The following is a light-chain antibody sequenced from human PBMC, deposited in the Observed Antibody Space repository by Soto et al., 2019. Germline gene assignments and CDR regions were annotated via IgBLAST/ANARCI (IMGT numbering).Light chain of an antibody. J-gene: IGKJ5*01. CDR1: QSISSY. V-gene: IGKV1-39*01. CDR3: QQSYSTPIT. Sequence: DIQMTQSPSSLSASVGVRFTITCRASQSISSYLNWYQQKPGKAPKLLIYAASSLQSGVPSRFSGSGSGTDFTLTISSLKPEDFATYYCQQSYSTPITFGQGTRLEIK. CDR2: AAS.